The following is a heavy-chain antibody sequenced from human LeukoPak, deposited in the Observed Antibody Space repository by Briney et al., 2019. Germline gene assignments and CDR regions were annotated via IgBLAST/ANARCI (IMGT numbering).Heavy chain of an antibody. Sequence: GASVKVSCKASGYTFTGYYMHWVRQAPGQGLEWMGWINPNSGGTNYAQKFQGRVTMTRDTSISTAYMELSRLRSDDTAMYYCARRSLTTNAFDIWGQGTMVTVSS. CDR1: GYTFTGYY. CDR3: ARRSLTTNAFDI. V-gene: IGHV1-2*02. J-gene: IGHJ3*02. D-gene: IGHD4-11*01. CDR2: INPNSGGT.